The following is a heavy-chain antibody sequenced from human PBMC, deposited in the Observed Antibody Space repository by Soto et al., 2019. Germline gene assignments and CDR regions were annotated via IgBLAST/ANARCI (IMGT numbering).Heavy chain of an antibody. V-gene: IGHV3-7*01. J-gene: IGHJ3*02. CDR3: ARVLGEYGPDAFDI. CDR2: IKQDGSDK. Sequence: GGSLRLSCAASGFTFSSYWMSWVRQAPGKGLEWVANIKQDGSDKYYVDSVKGRFTISRDNAKNSLYLQMNSLRAEDTAVYYCARVLGEYGPDAFDIWGQGTMVTVSS. D-gene: IGHD3-10*01. CDR1: GFTFSSYW.